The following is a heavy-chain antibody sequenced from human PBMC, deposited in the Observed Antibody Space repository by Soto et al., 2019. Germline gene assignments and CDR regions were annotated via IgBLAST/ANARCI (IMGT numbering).Heavy chain of an antibody. J-gene: IGHJ4*02. D-gene: IGHD2-15*01. CDR2: FYYSGST. V-gene: IGHV4-39*01. CDR3: ARLVVVARSSRLYPGFFDY. CDR1: GGSISNSNFY. Sequence: PSETLSLTCAVSGGSISNSNFYWGWIRQPPGKGLEWIGTFYYSGSTYYNPSLKSRVTISVDTSKSQFSLKLSSVTAADTAVYYCARLVVVARSSRLYPGFFDYWGQGTLVTVSS.